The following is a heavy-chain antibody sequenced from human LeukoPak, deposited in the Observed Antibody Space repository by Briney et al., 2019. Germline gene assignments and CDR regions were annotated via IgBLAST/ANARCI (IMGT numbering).Heavy chain of an antibody. CDR3: ARIDLNAFDI. J-gene: IGHJ3*02. D-gene: IGHD2-21*01. V-gene: IGHV4-61*05. CDR2: IYYTGLT. Sequence: SETLSLTCTVSGGSISSSGYNWGWIRQPPGKGLEWVGYIYYTGLTNYNPSLNSRVTLSVDTSKNRFSLKLSSVTATDTAVYYCARIDLNAFDIWGQGIMVTVSS. CDR1: GGSISSSGYN.